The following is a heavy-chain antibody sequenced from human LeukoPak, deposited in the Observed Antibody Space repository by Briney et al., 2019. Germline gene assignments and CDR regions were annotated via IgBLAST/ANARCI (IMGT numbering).Heavy chain of an antibody. J-gene: IGHJ4*02. D-gene: IGHD3-22*01. CDR1: GGSISSYY. CDR2: IYYSGST. Sequence: SETLSLTCTVSGGSISSYYWSWIRQPPGKGLEWIGYIYYSGSTNYNPSLKSRVTISVDTSKNQFSLKLSSVTAADTAVYYCARETYYYDGSGYYPTLYYFDYWGQGTLVTVSS. CDR3: ARETYYYDGSGYYPTLYYFDY. V-gene: IGHV4-59*01.